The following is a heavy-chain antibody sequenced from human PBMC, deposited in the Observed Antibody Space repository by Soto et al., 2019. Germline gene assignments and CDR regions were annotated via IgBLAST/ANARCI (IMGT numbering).Heavy chain of an antibody. CDR3: ARAELQLKDLRDGYNILFDY. V-gene: IGHV1-69*13. CDR2: IIPIFGTA. J-gene: IGHJ4*02. CDR1: GGTFSSYA. Sequence: GASVKVSCKASGGTFSSYAISWVRQAPGQGLEWMGGIIPIFGTANYAQKFQGRVTITADESTSTAYMELSSLRSEDTAVYYCARAELQLKDLRDGYNILFDYWGQGTLVTVSS. D-gene: IGHD5-12*01.